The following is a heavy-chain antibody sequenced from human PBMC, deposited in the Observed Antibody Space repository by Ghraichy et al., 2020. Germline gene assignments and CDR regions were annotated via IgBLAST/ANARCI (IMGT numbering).Heavy chain of an antibody. V-gene: IGHV4-31*03. CDR2: IYYSGST. J-gene: IGHJ4*02. D-gene: IGHD3-3*01. Sequence: SQTLSLTCTVSGGSISSGGYYWSWIRQHPGKGLEWIGYIYYSGSTYYNPSLKSRVTISVDTSKNQFSLKLSSVTAADTAVYYCARIPRDFWSGYRVVGFDYWGQGTLVTVSS. CDR3: ARIPRDFWSGYRVVGFDY. CDR1: GGSISSGGYY.